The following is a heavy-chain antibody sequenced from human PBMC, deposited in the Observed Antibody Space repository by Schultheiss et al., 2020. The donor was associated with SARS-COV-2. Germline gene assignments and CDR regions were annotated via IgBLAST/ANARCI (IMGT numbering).Heavy chain of an antibody. CDR1: GGTFSSYA. CDR3: ARHCGGDCYPRYYYGMDV. Sequence: SVKVSCKASGGTFSSYAISWVRQAPGQGLEWMGGIIPIFGTANYAQKFQGRVTITADESTSTAYMELSSLRSEDTAVYYCARHCGGDCYPRYYYGMDVWGQGTTVTVSS. V-gene: IGHV1-69*13. D-gene: IGHD2-21*01. CDR2: IIPIFGTA. J-gene: IGHJ6*02.